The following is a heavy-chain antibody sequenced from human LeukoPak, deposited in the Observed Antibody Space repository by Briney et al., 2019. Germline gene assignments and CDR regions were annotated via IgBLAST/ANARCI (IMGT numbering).Heavy chain of an antibody. V-gene: IGHV3-23*01. CDR2: ISGSGGST. CDR1: GFTFSSYA. D-gene: IGHD4/OR15-4a*01. CDR3: AKVSDYILTLDY. Sequence: NPGGSLRLSCAASGFTFSSYATSWVRQAPGKGLEWVSAISGSGGSTYYADSVKGRFTISRDNSKNTLYLQMNSLRAEDTAVYYCAKVSDYILTLDYWGQGTLVTVSS. J-gene: IGHJ4*02.